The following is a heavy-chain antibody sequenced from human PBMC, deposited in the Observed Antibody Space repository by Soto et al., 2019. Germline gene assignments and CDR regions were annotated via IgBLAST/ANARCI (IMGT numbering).Heavy chain of an antibody. CDR2: ISYDGNVA. V-gene: IGHV3-30*18. D-gene: IGHD1-1*01. CDR3: AKEGPITNWYFEY. J-gene: IGHJ4*02. CDR1: GFTFSNYG. Sequence: QVQLVESEGGVVQPGRSLRLSCTASGFTFSNYGMHWVRQAPGKGLEWVTVISYDGNVAYYADSVKGRFTRSRDNSKNTLYLQMNSLRTEDTAVYYCAKEGPITNWYFEYWGKGTLVTVSS.